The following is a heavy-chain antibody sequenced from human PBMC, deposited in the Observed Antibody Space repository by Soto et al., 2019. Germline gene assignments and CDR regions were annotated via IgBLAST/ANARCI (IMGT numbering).Heavy chain of an antibody. D-gene: IGHD2-2*01. J-gene: IGHJ5*02. V-gene: IGHV1-2*02. Sequence: WASVKVSCKASGYTFTGYYMHWVRQAPGQGLEWMGWINPNSGGTNYAQKFQGRVTMTRDTSISTAYMELSRLRSDDTAVYYCARGRGYCSSTSCFGGSWFDPWGQGTLVTVSS. CDR1: GYTFTGYY. CDR2: INPNSGGT. CDR3: ARGRGYCSSTSCFGGSWFDP.